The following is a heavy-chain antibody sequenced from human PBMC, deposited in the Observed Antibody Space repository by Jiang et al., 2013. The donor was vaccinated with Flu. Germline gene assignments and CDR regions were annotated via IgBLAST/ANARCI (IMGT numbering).Heavy chain of an antibody. D-gene: IGHD3-22*01. CDR3: AREFTMIVVGLDAFDI. Sequence: EVKKPGASVKVSCKASGYTFTSYYMHWVRQAPGQGLEWMGIINPSGGSTSYAQKFQGRVTMTRDTSTSTVYMELSSLRSEDTAVYYCAREFTMIVVGLDAFDIWGQGTMVTVSS. V-gene: IGHV1-46*03. CDR2: INPSGGST. CDR1: GYTFTSYY. J-gene: IGHJ3*02.